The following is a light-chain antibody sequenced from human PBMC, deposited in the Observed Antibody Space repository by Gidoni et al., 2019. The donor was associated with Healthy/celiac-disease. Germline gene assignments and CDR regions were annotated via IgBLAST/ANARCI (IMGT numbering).Light chain of an antibody. Sequence: EIRMTQSPSSLSASVGDRVTITCQASQDISNYLNWYQQKPGKAPKLLIYDASNLETGVPSMFSGSGSGTDFTFTISSLQPEDIATYYCQQYDNLPRYTFGQGTKLEIK. J-gene: IGKJ2*01. V-gene: IGKV1-33*01. CDR1: QDISNY. CDR3: QQYDNLPRYT. CDR2: DAS.